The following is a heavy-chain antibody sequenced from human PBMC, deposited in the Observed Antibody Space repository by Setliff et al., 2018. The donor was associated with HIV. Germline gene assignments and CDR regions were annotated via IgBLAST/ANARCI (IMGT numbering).Heavy chain of an antibody. V-gene: IGHV4-34*01. J-gene: IGHJ4*02. CDR2: INHGGST. CDR3: ARVASYDFWSGYLHYFDY. D-gene: IGHD3-3*01. Sequence: SETLSLTCAVYGGSFSGYYWSWIRKPPGKGLEWIGEINHGGSTDSNPSLKSRVTISVDTSKNQFSLNLTSVTAAYTAVYYCARVASYDFWSGYLHYFDYWGQGTPVTVSS. CDR1: GGSFSGYY.